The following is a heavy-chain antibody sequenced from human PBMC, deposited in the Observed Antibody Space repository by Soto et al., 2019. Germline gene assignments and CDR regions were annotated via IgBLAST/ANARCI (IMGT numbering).Heavy chain of an antibody. V-gene: IGHV4-4*07. CDR2: IYATGTT. Sequence: PSETLSLTRAVSGASISGFYSSWIRKSAGKGLEWIGRIYATGTTDYNPSLKSRVMMSVDTSKKQFSLKLRSVTAADTAVYYCVRDGTKTLRDWFDPWGQGISVTVSS. D-gene: IGHD1-1*01. CDR1: GASISGFY. J-gene: IGHJ5*02. CDR3: VRDGTKTLRDWFDP.